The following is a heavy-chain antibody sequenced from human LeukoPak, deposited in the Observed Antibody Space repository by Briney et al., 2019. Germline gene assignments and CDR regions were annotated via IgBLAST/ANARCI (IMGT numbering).Heavy chain of an antibody. D-gene: IGHD5-18*01. J-gene: IGHJ4*02. V-gene: IGHV3-23*01. CDR2: IGGSSDFT. CDR1: GFTFTTYA. CDR3: ASARGSNYGSLGD. Sequence: GGSLRLSCAASGFTFTTYAMSWVRQAPGKGLEWVSAIGGSSDFTYYAEYVKGRFTISRDNSKKTLYLQMNSLRAEDTAVYYCASARGSNYGSLGDWGQGTLVTVSS.